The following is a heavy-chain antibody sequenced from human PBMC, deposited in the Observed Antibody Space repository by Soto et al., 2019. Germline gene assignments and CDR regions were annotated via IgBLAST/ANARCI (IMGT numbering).Heavy chain of an antibody. V-gene: IGHV1-69*13. CDR1: GGAFSIYG. Sequence: ASVKVSCKASGGAFSIYGISWVRQAPGQGLEWMGGIIPIFGTANYAQKFQGRVTITADESTSTAYMELSSLRSEDTAVYYCARDDEHGSNCDLAYWGQGALVTVSS. J-gene: IGHJ4*02. CDR2: IIPIFGTA. D-gene: IGHD1-26*01. CDR3: ARDDEHGSNCDLAY.